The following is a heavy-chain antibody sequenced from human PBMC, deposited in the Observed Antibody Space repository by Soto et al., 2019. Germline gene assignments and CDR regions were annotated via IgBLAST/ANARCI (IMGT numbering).Heavy chain of an antibody. Sequence: QVQLVQSGTEVKKPGASVKVSCKTSGYTFTSYGITWVRQAPGQAPEWMGWINAYNGKTYYAQNLQGRVIMTTDTSTTTAYMELRSLRSGDTAVYYCARGRVRVTMIVVAAPFDYWGQGSLVTVSS. CDR3: ARGRVRVTMIVVAAPFDY. D-gene: IGHD3-22*01. J-gene: IGHJ4*02. V-gene: IGHV1-18*01. CDR1: GYTFTSYG. CDR2: INAYNGKT.